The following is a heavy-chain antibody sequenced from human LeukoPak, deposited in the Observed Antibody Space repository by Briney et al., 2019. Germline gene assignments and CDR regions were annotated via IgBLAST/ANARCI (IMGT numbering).Heavy chain of an antibody. CDR1: VDSVSSNSAA. CDR2: TYYRSKWFI. J-gene: IGHJ4*02. Sequence: SQTFSLTCGISVDSVSSNSAAWNWIRQSPSRGLEWLGRTYYRSKWFINYAPSVKSRIIINPDTPKNQVSLQLNSVTPEDTAVYYYTRSDCSSGRCPGFDNWGQGTLVTVSS. CDR3: TRSDCSSGRCPGFDN. D-gene: IGHD6-19*01. V-gene: IGHV6-1*01.